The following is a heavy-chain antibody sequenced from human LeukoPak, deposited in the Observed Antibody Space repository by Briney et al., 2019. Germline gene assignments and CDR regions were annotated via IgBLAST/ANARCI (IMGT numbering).Heavy chain of an antibody. CDR2: INPNSGGT. CDR1: GYTFTGYY. CDR3: ARDPGKGSYRALGD. V-gene: IGHV1-2*02. Sequence: ASVKVSCKASGYTFTGYYMHWVRQAPGQGPEWMGWINPNSGGTNYAQKFQGRVTMTRDTSISTAYMELSRLRSDDTAVYYCARDPGKGSYRALGDWGQGTLVTVSS. J-gene: IGHJ4*02. D-gene: IGHD3-16*02.